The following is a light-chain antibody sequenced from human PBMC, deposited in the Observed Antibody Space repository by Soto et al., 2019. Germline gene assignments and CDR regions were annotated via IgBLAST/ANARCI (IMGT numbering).Light chain of an antibody. CDR3: QQTSSFPLT. J-gene: IGKJ4*01. V-gene: IGKV1-12*01. CDR2: GAS. Sequence: DIQMTQSPSSVSASVGDSLTITCRASQGITSWVAWYQHKPGRAPNLLIYGASRLQSGVPSRFSGSGSGTDFTLTISSLQPEDFGTYYCQQTSSFPLTLGGGTKVEIK. CDR1: QGITSW.